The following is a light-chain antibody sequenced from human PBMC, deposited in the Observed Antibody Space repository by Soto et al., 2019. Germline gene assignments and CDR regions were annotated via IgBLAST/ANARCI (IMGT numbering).Light chain of an antibody. Sequence: DIQMTQSPSTLSASVGDTVTITCRASQSISGWLAWYQQKPGEAPKLLIYDASGLPRGVPSRFSGSGSGTEFTLTIGSLQPDDFATYYCQQYDTYSGTFGQGTKVDIK. V-gene: IGKV1-5*01. CDR2: DAS. J-gene: IGKJ1*01. CDR3: QQYDTYSGT. CDR1: QSISGW.